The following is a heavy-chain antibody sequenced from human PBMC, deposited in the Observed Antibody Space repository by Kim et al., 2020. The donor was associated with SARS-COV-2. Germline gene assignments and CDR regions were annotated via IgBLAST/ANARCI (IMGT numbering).Heavy chain of an antibody. CDR1: GYRLTDLP. CDR2: FHPQDGET. V-gene: IGHV1-24*01. CDR3: VTPGPVPLFEPHFFDF. J-gene: IGHJ4*02. D-gene: IGHD3-3*01. Sequence: ASVKVSCKVSGYRLTDLPIHWVRQTPGTGLEWMGGFHPQDGETMYPDMLQGRVTLTDDTSTDTAYMELSSLRSEDTAVYYCVTPGPVPLFEPHFFDFWGQGTLVTVSS.